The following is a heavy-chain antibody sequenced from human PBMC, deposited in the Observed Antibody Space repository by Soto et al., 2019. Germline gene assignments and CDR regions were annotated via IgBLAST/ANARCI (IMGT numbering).Heavy chain of an antibody. D-gene: IGHD3-16*01. CDR3: ARQGGNKFDY. V-gene: IGHV4-39*01. CDR1: GDSIRSDHYY. J-gene: IGHJ4*02. CDR2: MHYSGNT. Sequence: QLQLQESGPGLVKPSETLSLTCTVSGDSIRSDHYYWAWIRQPPGKGLEWIGNMHYSGNTYQNPSLQSRVTIFVDTSKNQVSLKLTSVTAADTSIYYCARQGGNKFDYWGQGTLVTVSS.